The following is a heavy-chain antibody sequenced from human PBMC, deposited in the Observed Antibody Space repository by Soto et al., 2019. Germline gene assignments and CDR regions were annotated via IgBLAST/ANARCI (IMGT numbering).Heavy chain of an antibody. V-gene: IGHV1-3*01. CDR3: ARVRLRPTYYYDSSGYYFDY. D-gene: IGHD3-22*01. Sequence: GASVKVSCKASGGTFSSYAISWVRQAPGQGLEWVGWINAGNGNTKYSQKFQGRVTITRDTSASTAYMELSSLRSEDTAVYYCARVRLRPTYYYDSSGYYFDYWGQGTLVTVSS. CDR2: INAGNGNT. CDR1: GGTFSSYA. J-gene: IGHJ4*02.